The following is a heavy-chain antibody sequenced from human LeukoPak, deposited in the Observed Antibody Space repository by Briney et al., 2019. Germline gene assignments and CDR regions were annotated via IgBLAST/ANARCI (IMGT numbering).Heavy chain of an antibody. Sequence: SETLSLTCAVYGGSFSGYYWSWIRQPPGKGLEWIGEINHGGSTNYNPSLKSRVTISVDTSKNQFSLKLSSVTAADTAVYYCARGREWLRSLFDYWGQGTLVTVSS. V-gene: IGHV4-34*01. CDR1: GGSFSGYY. CDR2: INHGGST. D-gene: IGHD5-12*01. J-gene: IGHJ4*02. CDR3: ARGREWLRSLFDY.